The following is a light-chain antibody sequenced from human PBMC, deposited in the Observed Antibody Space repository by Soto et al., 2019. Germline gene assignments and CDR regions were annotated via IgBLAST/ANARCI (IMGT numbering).Light chain of an antibody. CDR3: QQLNSYPLT. CDR2: STS. V-gene: IGKV3-20*01. Sequence: ESVLTQSPGTLSVSPLAGASLXSRPSQSVSSNYLTWYQQKPGQAPRLLIYSTSTRATGIPDRFSGSGSGTDFTLTISSLQPEDFATYYCQQLNSYPLTFGGGTKVDI. J-gene: IGKJ4*01. CDR1: QSVSSNY.